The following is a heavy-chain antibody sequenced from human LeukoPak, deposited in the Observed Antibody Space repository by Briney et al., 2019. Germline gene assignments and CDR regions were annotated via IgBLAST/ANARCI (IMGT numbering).Heavy chain of an antibody. V-gene: IGHV7-4-1*02. J-gene: IGHJ4*02. CDR1: GYSFTSYA. Sequence: ASVKVSCKASGYSFTSYAMNWVRQAPGQGLEWMGWINTNTGNPTYTQGFTGRFVFSLDTSVSTAYLQISSLKAEDTAAYYCARDGRWLQTAADYWGQGTLVTVSS. D-gene: IGHD5-24*01. CDR2: INTNTGNP. CDR3: ARDGRWLQTAADY.